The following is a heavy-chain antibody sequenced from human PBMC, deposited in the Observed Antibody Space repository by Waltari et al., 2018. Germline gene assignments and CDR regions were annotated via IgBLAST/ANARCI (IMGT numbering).Heavy chain of an antibody. D-gene: IGHD6-13*01. CDR2: IKQDGSEK. J-gene: IGHJ6*02. CDR1: GFTFSSYW. CDR3: ARGGAYSSSWYSYYYGMDV. V-gene: IGHV3-7*04. Sequence: EVQLVESGGGLVQPGGSLRLSCAASGFTFSSYWMSWVRQAPGKGREWVANIKQDGSEKYYVDSVKGRFTISRDNAKNSLYLQMNSLRAEDTAVYYCARGGAYSSSWYSYYYGMDVWGQGTTVTVSS.